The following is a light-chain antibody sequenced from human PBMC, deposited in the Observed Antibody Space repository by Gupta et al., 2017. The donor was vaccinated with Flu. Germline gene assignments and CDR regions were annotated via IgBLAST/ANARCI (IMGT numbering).Light chain of an antibody. V-gene: IGKV5-2*01. CDR2: EAT. CDR3: LQQDSFPLT. Sequence: GDRVIISCQASQDIDNDVNWYQQKPGEAAVFIIEEATTLVPGIPPRFSGSGYGTDFTLTINNIQFEDAASYFCLQQDSFPLTFGGGTKVEIK. CDR1: QDIDND. J-gene: IGKJ4*01.